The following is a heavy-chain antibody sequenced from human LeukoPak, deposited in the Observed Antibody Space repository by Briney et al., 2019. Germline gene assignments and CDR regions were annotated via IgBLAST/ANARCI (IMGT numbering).Heavy chain of an antibody. CDR1: GFPLRSYG. CDR2: IYSGGST. V-gene: IGHV3-66*01. Sequence: GGSLRLSCAASGFPLRSYGMSWVRQAPGKGLEWVSVIYSGGSTYYADSVKGRFTISRDNSKNTLYLQMNSLRAEDTAVYYCARVGGDDSSDGWFDPWGQGTLVTVSS. CDR3: ARVGGDDSSDGWFDP. D-gene: IGHD3-22*01. J-gene: IGHJ5*02.